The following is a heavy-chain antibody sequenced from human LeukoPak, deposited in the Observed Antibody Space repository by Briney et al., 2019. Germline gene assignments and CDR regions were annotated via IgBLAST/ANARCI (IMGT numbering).Heavy chain of an antibody. Sequence: GGSLRLSCAASGFTFSSYSMNWVRQAPGKGLEWVGRIKSKSDGGTTDYAAPVKGRFTISRDDSKNTLHLQMNSLKSEDTGVYYCTTRANLYWGQGILVTVSS. CDR2: IKSKSDGGTT. J-gene: IGHJ4*02. CDR1: GFTFSSYS. CDR3: TTRANLY. V-gene: IGHV3-15*01.